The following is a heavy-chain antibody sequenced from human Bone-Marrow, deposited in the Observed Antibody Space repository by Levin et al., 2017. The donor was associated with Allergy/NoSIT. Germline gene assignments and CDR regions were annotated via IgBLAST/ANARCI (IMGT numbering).Heavy chain of an antibody. CDR2: ISYDGSNK. D-gene: IGHD4-17*01. V-gene: IGHV3-30*04. J-gene: IGHJ3*02. Sequence: LSLTCAASGFTFSSYAMHWVRQAPGKGLEWVAVISYDGSNKYYADSVKGRFTISRDNSKNTLYLQMNSLRAEDTAVYYCARADDYGDYKDAFDIWGQGTMVTVSS. CDR3: ARADDYGDYKDAFDI. CDR1: GFTFSSYA.